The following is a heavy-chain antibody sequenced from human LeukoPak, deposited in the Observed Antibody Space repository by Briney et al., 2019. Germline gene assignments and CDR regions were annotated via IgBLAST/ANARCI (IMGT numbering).Heavy chain of an antibody. D-gene: IGHD2-2*01. CDR2: INPNSGGT. Sequence: ASVKVSCKATGYTFTGYYMHWARQAPGQGLEWMGWINPNSGGTNYAQKFQGRVTMTRDTSISTAYMELSRLRSDDTAVYYCARDHCSSTSCYDYYGMDVWGQGTTVTVSS. CDR1: GYTFTGYY. CDR3: ARDHCSSTSCYDYYGMDV. V-gene: IGHV1-2*02. J-gene: IGHJ6*02.